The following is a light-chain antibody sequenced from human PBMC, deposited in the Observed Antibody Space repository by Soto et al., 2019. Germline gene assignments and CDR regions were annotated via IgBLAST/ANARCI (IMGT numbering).Light chain of an antibody. Sequence: EVVLTQSPGTLSLSPGERATLSCRATQSVNSNFLAWYQHKPGQAPRLHIYGASSRATGTPDRFRGSGSGTDFTLTINRLDPEDFAVYYCQQYGRSVTFGGGTKVEIK. CDR1: QSVNSNF. CDR2: GAS. V-gene: IGKV3-20*01. CDR3: QQYGRSVT. J-gene: IGKJ4*01.